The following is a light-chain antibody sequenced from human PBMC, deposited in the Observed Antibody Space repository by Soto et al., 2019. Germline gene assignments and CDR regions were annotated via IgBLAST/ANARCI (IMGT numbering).Light chain of an antibody. Sequence: EIVLTQSPATLSLSPGERATLSCRASQSVSRYLAWYQQKPGQAPTLLIYDASYRATGIPARFSGSGSGTDFTLTINGLAPEDFAVYYCQQRSNWITFGQGTRLEIK. CDR2: DAS. V-gene: IGKV3-11*01. CDR1: QSVSRY. CDR3: QQRSNWIT. J-gene: IGKJ5*01.